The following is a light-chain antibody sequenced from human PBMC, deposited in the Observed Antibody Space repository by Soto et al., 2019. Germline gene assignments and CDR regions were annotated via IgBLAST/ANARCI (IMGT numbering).Light chain of an antibody. CDR3: SSYAGSNNYV. V-gene: IGLV2-8*01. CDR1: SSDVGAYNY. Sequence: QSALTQPPSASGSPGQSVTISCTGTSSDVGAYNYLSWYQQHPGKAPKLMIYEVSKRPSGVPDRFSGSMSGNTASLTVSGLQAEDEADYYCSSYAGSNNYVFGTGTKLTVL. CDR2: EVS. J-gene: IGLJ1*01.